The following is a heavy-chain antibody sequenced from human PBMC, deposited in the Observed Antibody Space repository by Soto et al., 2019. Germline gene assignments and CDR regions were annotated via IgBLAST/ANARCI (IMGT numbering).Heavy chain of an antibody. CDR1: GFTFSSYA. D-gene: IGHD5-12*01. CDR3: ARVERVGIGAGLDY. J-gene: IGHJ4*02. CDR2: ISYDGSNK. V-gene: IGHV3-30-3*01. Sequence: GGSLRLSCAASGFTFSSYAMHWVRQAPGKGLEWVAVISYDGSNKYYADSVKGRFTISRDNSKNTLYLQMNSLRAEDTAVYYCARVERVGIGAGLDYWGQGTLVTVSS.